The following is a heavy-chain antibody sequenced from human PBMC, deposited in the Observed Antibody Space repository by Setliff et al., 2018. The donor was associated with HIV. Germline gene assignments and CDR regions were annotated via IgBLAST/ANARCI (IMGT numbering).Heavy chain of an antibody. Sequence: SQTLSLTCAVYGGSFRGYYWNWIRQSPDKGLEWIGEIDHSGSTNYNPSLRSRVIMSADAPKSQFSLNLTSLTAGDTAVYYCARGTKGSRWSVTRINWFDTWGQGTLVTVSS. V-gene: IGHV4-34*01. CDR1: GGSFRGYY. J-gene: IGHJ5*02. CDR2: IDHSGST. CDR3: ARGTKGSRWSVTRINWFDT. D-gene: IGHD6-13*01.